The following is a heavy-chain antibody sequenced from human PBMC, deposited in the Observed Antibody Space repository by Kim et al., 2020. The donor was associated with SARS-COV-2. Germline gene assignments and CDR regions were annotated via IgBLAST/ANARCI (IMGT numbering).Heavy chain of an antibody. CDR1: GYTFTSYA. Sequence: ASVKVSCKASGYTFTSYAMHWVRQAPGQRLEWMGWINAGNGNTKYSQKFQGRVTITRDTSASTAYMELSSLRSEDTAVYYCARARGIVRGGAAAGRGYWFDPWGQGTLVTVSS. CDR3: ARARGIVRGGAAAGRGYWFDP. J-gene: IGHJ5*02. D-gene: IGHD6-13*01. V-gene: IGHV1-3*01. CDR2: INAGNGNT.